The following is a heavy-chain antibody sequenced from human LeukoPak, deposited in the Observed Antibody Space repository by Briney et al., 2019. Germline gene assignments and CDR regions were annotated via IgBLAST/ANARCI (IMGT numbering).Heavy chain of an antibody. Sequence: ASVKVSCKASGYTFTGYYMHWVRQAPGQGLEWMGWINPNSGGTNYAQKFQGRVTMTRDTSISTAYMELSRLRSDDAAVYYCARVRTGTTPWVAFDIWGQGTMVTVSS. CDR1: GYTFTGYY. J-gene: IGHJ3*02. V-gene: IGHV1-2*02. CDR3: ARVRTGTTPWVAFDI. D-gene: IGHD1-7*01. CDR2: INPNSGGT.